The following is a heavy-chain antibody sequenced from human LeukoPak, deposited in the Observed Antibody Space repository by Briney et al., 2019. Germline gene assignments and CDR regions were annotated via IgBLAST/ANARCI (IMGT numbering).Heavy chain of an antibody. D-gene: IGHD3-22*01. CDR3: ANYYDSSGYYFDY. J-gene: IGHJ4*02. Sequence: GGSLRLSCAASGFTVSSNYMSWVRQAPGKGLEWVSAISGSGGSTYYADSVKGRFTISRDNSKNTLYLQMNSLRAEDTAVYYCANYYDSSGYYFDYWGQGTLVTVSS. CDR2: ISGSGGST. V-gene: IGHV3-23*01. CDR1: GFTVSSNY.